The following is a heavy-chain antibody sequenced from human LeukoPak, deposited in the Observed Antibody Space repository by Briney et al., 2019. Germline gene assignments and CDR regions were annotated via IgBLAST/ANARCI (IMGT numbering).Heavy chain of an antibody. CDR2: IRTSNGNT. J-gene: IGHJ4*02. V-gene: IGHV1-18*01. Sequence: ASVKVSCKASGYSFISYVISWVRQVPGHGLGWVGWIRTSNGNTKYAKKFQGRVSMTTDTSTSTAYLDVRSLRSDDTAIYYCARGRDTSGWGACDFDFWGQGTLITVSS. CDR3: ARGRDTSGWGACDFDF. D-gene: IGHD6-19*01. CDR1: GYSFISYV.